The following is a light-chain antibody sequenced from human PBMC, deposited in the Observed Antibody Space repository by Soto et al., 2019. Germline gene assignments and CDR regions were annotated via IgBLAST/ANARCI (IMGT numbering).Light chain of an antibody. CDR2: GAS. V-gene: IGKV3-20*01. CDR3: QQHGTSPSWT. CDR1: QSVSSNT. J-gene: IGKJ1*01. Sequence: ETVLTQSPGTLSLSPGERATLSCRASQSVSSNTLAWYQQKPGQAPRLLMYGASTRATGIPDRFSGSGSGTDFTLTVSRLEPDDFAVYYCQQHGTSPSWTFGQGTKVEMK.